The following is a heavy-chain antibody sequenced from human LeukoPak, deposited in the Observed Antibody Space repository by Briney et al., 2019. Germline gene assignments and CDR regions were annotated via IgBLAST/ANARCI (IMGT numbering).Heavy chain of an antibody. CDR2: ISYDGSNK. Sequence: PGGSLRLSCAASGFIFSSYAMHWVRQAPGKGLEWVAVISYDGSNKYYADSVKGRFTISRDNSKNTLYLQMNSLRAEDTAVYYCARDHGDIWGQGTMVTVSS. J-gene: IGHJ3*02. CDR3: ARDHGDI. CDR1: GFIFSSYA. V-gene: IGHV3-30*04.